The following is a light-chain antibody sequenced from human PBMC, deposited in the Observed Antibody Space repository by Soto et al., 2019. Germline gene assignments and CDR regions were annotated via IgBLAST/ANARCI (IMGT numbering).Light chain of an antibody. J-gene: IGKJ2*01. CDR2: DTS. V-gene: IGKV1-33*01. Sequence: DIQMTQSPSSLSASVGDRVTITCQASHDITKYLNWYQQKPGKAPKLLIYDTSNLETGVPFRFSGRGSGTNFTLTISGLRPEDFAKYYCQYYDNFPPMFTFGQGTKLEMK. CDR3: QYYDNFPPMFT. CDR1: HDITKY.